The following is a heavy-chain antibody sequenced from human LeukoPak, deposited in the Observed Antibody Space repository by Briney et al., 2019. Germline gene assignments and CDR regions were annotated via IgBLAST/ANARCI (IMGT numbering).Heavy chain of an antibody. CDR2: INSDGSST. CDR1: GFTFSSYW. V-gene: IGHV3-74*01. D-gene: IGHD6-19*01. CDR3: AKDHSGWYGEYYFDY. J-gene: IGHJ4*02. Sequence: PGGSLRLSCAASGFTFSSYWVHCVRQVPERGLVCVSRINSDGSSTRYADSVKGRFNISRDNSKNTMYLQMNSLRAEEADVYYCAKDHSGWYGEYYFDYWGKGTLVTVSS.